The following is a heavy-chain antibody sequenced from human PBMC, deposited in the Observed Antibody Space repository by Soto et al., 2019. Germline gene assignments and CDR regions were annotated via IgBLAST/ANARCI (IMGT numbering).Heavy chain of an antibody. Sequence: QVQLVQSGAEVKKPGASVKVSCKASGYTFTNYAMHWVRQAPGQRLEWMGWINAGNGNRKYSQKFQGRVTITRDTPASTAYMELSSLRSEDTAGYYCARGMYTIDYWGQGTLVTVSS. CDR2: INAGNGNR. CDR3: ARGMYTIDY. J-gene: IGHJ4*02. CDR1: GYTFTNYA. V-gene: IGHV1-3*01. D-gene: IGHD1-1*01.